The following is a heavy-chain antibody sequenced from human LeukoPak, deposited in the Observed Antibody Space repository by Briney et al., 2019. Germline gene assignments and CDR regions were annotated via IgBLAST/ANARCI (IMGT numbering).Heavy chain of an antibody. CDR1: GGSISSSSYY. J-gene: IGHJ4*02. CDR2: IYYSGST. Sequence: ASETLSLTCTVSGGSISSSSYYWGWIRQPPGRGLEWIGIIYYSGSTNYNPSLKSRVTISVDTSNNQFSLNLNYVTAADTAVYYCARVDVSTWSHFDNWGQGTLVTVSS. V-gene: IGHV4-39*07. CDR3: ARVDVSTWSHFDN. D-gene: IGHD6-13*01.